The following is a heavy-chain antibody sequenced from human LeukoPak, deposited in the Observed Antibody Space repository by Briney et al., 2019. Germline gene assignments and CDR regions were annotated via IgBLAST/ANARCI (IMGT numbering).Heavy chain of an antibody. J-gene: IGHJ6*04. V-gene: IGHV1-3*01. CDR2: INAGNGNT. CDR3: ACAPGDYYYCDMDV. CDR1: GYTFTSYG. D-gene: IGHD3-10*01. Sequence: GAPVKVSCKASGYTFTSYGIHWVRQAPGHRLEWMGWINAGNGNTKYSQKFQGRVTIATDTSASTAYMELSSLSAEDTAVYYCACAPGDYYYCDMDVWGKGTTVTVSS.